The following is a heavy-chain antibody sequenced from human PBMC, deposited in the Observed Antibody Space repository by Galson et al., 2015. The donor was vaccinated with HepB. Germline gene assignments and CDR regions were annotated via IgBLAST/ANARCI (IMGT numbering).Heavy chain of an antibody. CDR2: IWYDGSNK. J-gene: IGHJ4*02. Sequence: SLRLSCAASGFTFSSYGMHWVRQAPGKGLEWVAVIWYDGSNKYYADSVEGRFTISRDNSKNTLYLQMNSLRAEDTAVYYCARKGVGATDFDYWGQGTLVTVSS. CDR3: ARKGVGATDFDY. V-gene: IGHV3-33*01. D-gene: IGHD1-26*01. CDR1: GFTFSSYG.